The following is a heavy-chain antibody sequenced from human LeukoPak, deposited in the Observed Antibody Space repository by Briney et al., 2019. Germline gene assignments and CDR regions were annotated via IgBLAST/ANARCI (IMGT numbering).Heavy chain of an antibody. CDR3: ARDSDFWSGRHAFDI. D-gene: IGHD3-3*01. V-gene: IGHV4-4*07. Sequence: PSETLSLTCTVSGGSISSYYWSWIRQPAGKGLGWIGRIYTSGSTNYNPSLKSRVTMSVDTSKNQFSLKLSSVTAADTAVYYCARDSDFWSGRHAFDIWGQGTMVTVSS. CDR2: IYTSGST. J-gene: IGHJ3*02. CDR1: GGSISSYY.